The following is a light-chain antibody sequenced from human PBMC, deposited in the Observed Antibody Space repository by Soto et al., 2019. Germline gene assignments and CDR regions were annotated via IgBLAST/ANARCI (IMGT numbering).Light chain of an antibody. Sequence: QSALTQPPSASGSPGQSVTISCTGTSSDVGAYDYVSWYQQHPGKAPKLMIYEVSQRPSGVPDRFSGSKSGNTASLTISGLQAEDEGDYDCSSYTNINTRACVFGTGTKLTVL. V-gene: IGLV2-8*01. CDR1: SSDVGAYDY. CDR2: EVS. CDR3: SSYTNINTRACV. J-gene: IGLJ1*01.